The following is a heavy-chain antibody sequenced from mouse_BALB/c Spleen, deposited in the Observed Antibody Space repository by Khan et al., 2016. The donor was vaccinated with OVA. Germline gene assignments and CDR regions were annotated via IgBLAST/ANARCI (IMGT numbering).Heavy chain of an antibody. V-gene: IGHV5-6*02. CDR1: GFTFSNYG. CDR2: INSDGTYP. Sequence: DVRLVESGGDLVKPGGSLKLSCAASGFTFSNYGMSWVRQIPDKRLEWVATINSDGTYPYYPDSVKGRFTISRNNAKNTLYLEMSSLKSEDTAMYYCASHLTGSFAYWGQGTLVTVSA. CDR3: ASHLTGSFAY. J-gene: IGHJ3*01. D-gene: IGHD4-1*01.